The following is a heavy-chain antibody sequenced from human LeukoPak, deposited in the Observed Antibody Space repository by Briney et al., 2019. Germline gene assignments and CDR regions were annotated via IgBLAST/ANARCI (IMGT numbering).Heavy chain of an antibody. Sequence: PGGSLRLSCVGSGFTFSTYDMNWVRQAPGKGLEWVSYISRGSTNINYADSVKGRFTISRDNAKNSLYLQMNSLRDADTAVYFCARVPLWFGELLPSSWGQGTLVTVSS. CDR3: ARVPLWFGELLPSS. V-gene: IGHV3-48*02. CDR1: GFTFSTYD. D-gene: IGHD3-10*01. CDR2: ISRGSTNI. J-gene: IGHJ5*02.